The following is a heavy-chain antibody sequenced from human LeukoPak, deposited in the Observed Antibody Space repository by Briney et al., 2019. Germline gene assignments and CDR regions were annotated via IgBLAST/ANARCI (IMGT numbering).Heavy chain of an antibody. J-gene: IGHJ4*02. Sequence: SETLSLTCAVYGGSFSGYYWSWIRQPPGKGLEWIGEINHSGSTNYNPSLKSRVTISVDTSKNQFSLKLSSVTAADTAVYYCARPHYGSGSYGGTGYWGQGTLVTVSS. V-gene: IGHV4-34*01. CDR2: INHSGST. D-gene: IGHD3-10*01. CDR1: GGSFSGYY. CDR3: ARPHYGSGSYGGTGY.